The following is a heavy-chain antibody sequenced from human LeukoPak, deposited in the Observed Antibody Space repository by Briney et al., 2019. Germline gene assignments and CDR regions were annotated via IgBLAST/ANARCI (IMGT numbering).Heavy chain of an antibody. D-gene: IGHD2-21*02. V-gene: IGHV4-38-2*02. J-gene: IGHJ1*01. CDR3: AREEIDLVTGPGGFRH. CDR1: GYSISSGYY. CDR2: IYHSGST. Sequence: SETLSLTCTVSGYSISSGYYWGWIRQPPGKGLEWIGSIYHSGSTYYNPSLKSRVTISVDTSKNQFSLKLSSVTAADTAVYYCAREEIDLVTGPGGFRHWGQGTLVTVSS.